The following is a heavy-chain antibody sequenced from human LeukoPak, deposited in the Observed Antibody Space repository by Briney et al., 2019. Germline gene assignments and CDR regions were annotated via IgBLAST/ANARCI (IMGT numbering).Heavy chain of an antibody. V-gene: IGHV3-33*05. CDR2: ITNDGNYE. CDR3: ARDSITGDNSLDF. J-gene: IGHJ4*02. CDR1: GFTFSTYG. Sequence: GGSLRLSCAASGFTFSTYGMHWVRQAPGKGLEWVAVITNDGNYEKYADAVRGRFTISRDNSKNTLYLQMNSLSAEDTAVYYCARDSITGDNSLDFWSRGTLVTVSS. D-gene: IGHD7-27*01.